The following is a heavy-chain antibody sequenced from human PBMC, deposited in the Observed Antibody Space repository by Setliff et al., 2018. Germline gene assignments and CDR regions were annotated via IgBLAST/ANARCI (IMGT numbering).Heavy chain of an antibody. CDR2: IKQDGSEK. J-gene: IGHJ4*02. V-gene: IGHV3-7*01. D-gene: IGHD1-26*01. CDR3: ARAPGGNRQFDY. Sequence: GGSLRLSCAASGFTFSRYWMSWVRQAPGKGLEWVANIKQDGSEKYYVDSVKGRFTISRDNAKNSLYLQMNSLRAEDTAVYYCARAPGGNRQFDYWGQGTLVTVS. CDR1: GFTFSRYW.